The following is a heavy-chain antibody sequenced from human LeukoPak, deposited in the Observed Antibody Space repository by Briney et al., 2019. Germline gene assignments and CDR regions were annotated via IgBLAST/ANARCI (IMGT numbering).Heavy chain of an antibody. Sequence: PSETLSLTCTVSGGSISGYYWSWIRQPPGKGLEWIGYIHYSGSTKYNPSLKSRVTISVDASKNQFSLRLSSLTAADTAVYYCARGALDTKTRFDYWGQGTLVTVSS. CDR1: GGSISGYY. J-gene: IGHJ4*02. CDR3: ARGALDTKTRFDY. V-gene: IGHV4-59*01. D-gene: IGHD5-18*01. CDR2: IHYSGST.